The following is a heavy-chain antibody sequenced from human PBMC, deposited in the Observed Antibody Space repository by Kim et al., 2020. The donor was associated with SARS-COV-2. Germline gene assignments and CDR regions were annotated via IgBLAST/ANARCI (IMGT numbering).Heavy chain of an antibody. CDR2: ISSSSSYI. CDR1: GFTFSSYS. Sequence: GGSLRLSCAASGFTFSSYSMNWVRQAPGKGLEWVSSISSSSSYIYYADSVKGRFTISRDNAKNSLFLQMNSLRAEDTAVYYCAIRDYYDSSGYYIFDLWGRGTLVTVSS. V-gene: IGHV3-21*01. CDR3: AIRDYYDSSGYYIFDL. D-gene: IGHD3-22*01. J-gene: IGHJ2*01.